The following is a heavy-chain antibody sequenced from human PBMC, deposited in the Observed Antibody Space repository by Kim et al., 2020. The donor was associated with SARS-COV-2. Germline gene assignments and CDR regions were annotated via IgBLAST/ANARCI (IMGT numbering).Heavy chain of an antibody. V-gene: IGHV3-23*01. CDR2: ISGSAGNT. CDR1: RFTFSSYA. Sequence: GGSLRLSCAASRFTFSSYAMTWVRQAPGKGLEWVSVISGSAGNTYYADSVKGRFTISRDNSKNTLYLQMDSLRAEDTAVYYCAKRPSWEVAIDSWGQGTLVTVSS. J-gene: IGHJ4*02. CDR3: AKRPSWEVAIDS. D-gene: IGHD1-26*01.